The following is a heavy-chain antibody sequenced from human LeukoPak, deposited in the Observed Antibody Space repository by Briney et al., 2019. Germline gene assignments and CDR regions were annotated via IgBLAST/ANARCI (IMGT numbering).Heavy chain of an antibody. CDR1: GFTFSSYA. V-gene: IGHV3-23*01. J-gene: IGHJ1*01. D-gene: IGHD3-22*01. Sequence: GGSLRLSCAASGFTFSSYAMSWVRQAPGKGLEWASAISGSGGSTYYADSVKGRFTISRDNSKNTLYLQMNSLRAEDTAVYYCAKSTRDLNYYDSSGYAEYFQHWGQGTLVTVSS. CDR2: ISGSGGST. CDR3: AKSTRDLNYYDSSGYAEYFQH.